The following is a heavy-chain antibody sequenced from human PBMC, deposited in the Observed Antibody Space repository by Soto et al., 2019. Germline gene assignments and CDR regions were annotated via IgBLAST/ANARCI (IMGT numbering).Heavy chain of an antibody. D-gene: IGHD2-21*02. CDR3: ARDRGEVGVVTTFDY. CDR1: GYTFTGYY. J-gene: IGHJ4*02. CDR2: INPNSGGT. V-gene: IGHV1-2*04. Sequence: QVQLVQSGAEVKKPGASVKVSCKASGYTFTGYYMHWVRQAPGQGLEWMGWINPNSGGTNYAQKFQGWVTMTRDTSISTAYMELSRLRADDTAVYYCARDRGEVGVVTTFDYWGQGTLVTVSS.